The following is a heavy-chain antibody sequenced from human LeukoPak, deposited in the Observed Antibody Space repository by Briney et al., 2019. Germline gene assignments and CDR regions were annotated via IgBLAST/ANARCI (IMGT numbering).Heavy chain of an antibody. CDR3: ARHRSGYFFPYFDY. CDR2: INHSGST. D-gene: IGHD3-22*01. Sequence: SETLSLTCAVYGGSFSGYYWSWIRRPPGKGLEWIGEINHSGSTNYNPSLKSRVTISVDTSKNQFSLKLSSVTAADTAVYYCARHRSGYFFPYFDYWGQGTLVTVSS. CDR1: GGSFSGYY. J-gene: IGHJ4*02. V-gene: IGHV4-34*01.